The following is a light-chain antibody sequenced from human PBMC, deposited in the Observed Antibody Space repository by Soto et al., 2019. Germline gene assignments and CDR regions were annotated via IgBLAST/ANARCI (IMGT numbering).Light chain of an antibody. CDR3: TSHTTRSTLV. J-gene: IGLJ1*01. CDR2: DVT. V-gene: IGLV2-14*01. Sequence: QSVLNQPASVSGSPGQSIAISCTGTGSDVGDYNYVSWYQQHPGKAPKLMIYDVTNRPSGVSNRFSGSKSGNTASLTISGLQAEDDADYYCTSHTTRSTLVFGTGTKVTVL. CDR1: GSDVGDYNY.